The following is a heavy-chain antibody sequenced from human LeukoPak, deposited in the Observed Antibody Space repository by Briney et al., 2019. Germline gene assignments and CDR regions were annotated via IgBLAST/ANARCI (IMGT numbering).Heavy chain of an antibody. CDR2: FDPEDGET. D-gene: IGHD2-15*01. J-gene: IGHJ5*02. Sequence: ASVKVSCKVSGYNLTELSMHWVRQAPGKGLEWMGGFDPEDGETIYAQKFQGRVTMTEDTSTDTAYMELSSLRSEDTAVYYCATTLGYCSGGSCYPVKLNWFDPWGQGTLVTVSS. CDR1: GYNLTELS. V-gene: IGHV1-24*01. CDR3: ATTLGYCSGGSCYPVKLNWFDP.